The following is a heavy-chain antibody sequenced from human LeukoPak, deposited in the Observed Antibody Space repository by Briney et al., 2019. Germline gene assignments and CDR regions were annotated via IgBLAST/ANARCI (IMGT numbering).Heavy chain of an antibody. CDR1: GYTFTSYG. Sequence: VASVKVSCKASGYTFTSYGISWVRPAPGQGLEWMGWISAYNGNTNYAQKLQGRVTMTTDTSTSTAYMELMSLRSDDTAVYYCARSPVWWELPTALDYWGQGTLVTVSS. CDR3: ARSPVWWELPTALDY. D-gene: IGHD1-26*01. CDR2: ISAYNGNT. J-gene: IGHJ4*02. V-gene: IGHV1-18*01.